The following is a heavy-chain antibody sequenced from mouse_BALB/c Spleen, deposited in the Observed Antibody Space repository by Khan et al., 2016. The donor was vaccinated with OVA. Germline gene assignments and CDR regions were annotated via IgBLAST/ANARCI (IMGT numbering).Heavy chain of an antibody. CDR2: INPGSGGT. D-gene: IGHD2-1*01. J-gene: IGHJ3*01. V-gene: IGHV1-54*01. Sequence: QVQLQQPGAELVRPGTSVKVSCKASGYAFTNYLIEWVKQRPGQGLEWIGVINPGSGGTNYNEKFKGKATLTAYKSSSTAYMQFNSLTSDDSAVYFCARSGNPSWFAYWGQGTLVTVSA. CDR3: ARSGNPSWFAY. CDR1: GYAFTNYL.